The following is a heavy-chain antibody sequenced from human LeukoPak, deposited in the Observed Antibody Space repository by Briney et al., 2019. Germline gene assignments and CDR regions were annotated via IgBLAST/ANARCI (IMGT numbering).Heavy chain of an antibody. Sequence: GGSLRLSCAASGFTFSSYGMHWVRQAPGKGPEWVAVISYDGSNKYYADSVKGRFTISRDNSKNTLYLQMNSLRAEDTAVYYCAKDPGATDYWGQGTLVTVSS. CDR2: ISYDGSNK. V-gene: IGHV3-30*18. CDR1: GFTFSSYG. CDR3: AKDPGATDY. J-gene: IGHJ4*02.